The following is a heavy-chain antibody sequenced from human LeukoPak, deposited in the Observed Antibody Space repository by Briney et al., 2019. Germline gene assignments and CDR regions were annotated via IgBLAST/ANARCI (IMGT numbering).Heavy chain of an antibody. V-gene: IGHV3-23*01. J-gene: IGHJ4*02. Sequence: GGSLRLSCEASGFTFSSYIMTWVRQAPGKGLEWVSAFSATDGSAQYAESVEGRFTISRDNSKNTLYLQMNSLRAEDTAVYYCAKGGPYCSSTSCYFFDYWGQGTLVTVSS. CDR1: GFTFSSYI. D-gene: IGHD2-2*01. CDR3: AKGGPYCSSTSCYFFDY. CDR2: FSATDGSA.